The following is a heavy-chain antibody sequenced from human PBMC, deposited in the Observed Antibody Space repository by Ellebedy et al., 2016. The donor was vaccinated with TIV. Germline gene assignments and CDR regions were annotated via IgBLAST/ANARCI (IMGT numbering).Heavy chain of an antibody. D-gene: IGHD3-16*01. CDR1: GFTLSGFS. Sequence: PGGSLRLSCAASGFTLSGFSMNWVRQAPGKGLEWVSSISSSSSYIYYADSVKGRFTISRDNAKNSLYLQMTSLGAEDTAVYYCVRAVPGTRGEIAWGQGTLVTVS. V-gene: IGHV3-21*01. CDR3: VRAVPGTRGEIA. J-gene: IGHJ5*02. CDR2: ISSSSSYI.